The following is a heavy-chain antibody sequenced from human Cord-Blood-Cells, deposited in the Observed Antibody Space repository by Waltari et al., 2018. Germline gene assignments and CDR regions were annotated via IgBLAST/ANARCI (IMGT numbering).Heavy chain of an antibody. CDR3: ARGHPRNAFDI. V-gene: IGHV1-8*03. J-gene: IGHJ3*02. Sequence: QVQLVQSGAEVKKPGASVKVSCKASVSPFTRYDINSPRQATGQGLEWMGWMNPNSGNTGYAQKFQGRVTITRNTSISTAYMELSSLRSKDTAVYYCARGHPRNAFDIWGQGTMVTVSS. CDR2: MNPNSGNT. CDR1: VSPFTRYD.